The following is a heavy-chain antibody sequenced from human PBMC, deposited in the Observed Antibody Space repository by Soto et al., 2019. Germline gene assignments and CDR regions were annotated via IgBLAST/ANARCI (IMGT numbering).Heavy chain of an antibody. CDR3: AREGGVLRLSNWFDS. V-gene: IGHV4-61*01. CDR1: GDSVTSTSYY. CDR2: SYYNGDT. Sequence: SETLSLTCTVPGDSVTSTSYYWSWVRQPPGKGPEWIGYSYYNGDTMYNPSLKSRVTISVDTSKNQFSLKLSSVTAADTAVYYCAREGGVLRLSNWFDSWGQGIQVTVS. D-gene: IGHD3-3*01. J-gene: IGHJ5*01.